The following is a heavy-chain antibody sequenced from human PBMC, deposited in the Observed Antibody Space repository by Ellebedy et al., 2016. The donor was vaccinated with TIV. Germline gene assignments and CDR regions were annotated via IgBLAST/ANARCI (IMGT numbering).Heavy chain of an antibody. CDR1: GLNFRSYW. J-gene: IGHJ5*02. CDR3: ARRASYGDYAIQVNPWFDP. CDR2: IRQEGDEI. D-gene: IGHD4-17*01. Sequence: GGSLRLSCAASGLNFRSYWMTWVRQAPGKGLEWVAKIRQEGDEIYYVESVKGRFTISRENAKTSLFLQMNSLRVEDTAVYYCARRASYGDYAIQVNPWFDPWGQGTLVTVSS. V-gene: IGHV3-7*01.